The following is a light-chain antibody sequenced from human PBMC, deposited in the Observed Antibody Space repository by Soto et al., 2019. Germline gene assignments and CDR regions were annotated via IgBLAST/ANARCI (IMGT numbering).Light chain of an antibody. J-gene: IGKJ3*01. CDR2: GSS. V-gene: IGKV3-20*01. Sequence: MGLTRSPRTLSLSTEERDTLSCRAIESLNCFYLAWYQQKPGQAPRLLIYGSSNRATGIPDRFSGSGSGTDFSLTISKLYPEDFAVYDCQQDYTSPRTFAPGPEVHIK. CDR3: QQDYTSPRT. CDR1: ESLNCFY.